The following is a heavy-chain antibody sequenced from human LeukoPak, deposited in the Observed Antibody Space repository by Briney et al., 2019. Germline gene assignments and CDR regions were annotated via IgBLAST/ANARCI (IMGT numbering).Heavy chain of an antibody. Sequence: SETLSLTCTVSGGSISSSSYYWGWIRQPPGKGLEWIGSIYYSGSTYYNPSLKSRVTISVDTSKNQFSLKLSSVTAADTAVYYCARDKVVAGGLYYFDYWGQGTLVTVSP. CDR3: ARDKVVAGGLYYFDY. J-gene: IGHJ4*02. D-gene: IGHD6-19*01. V-gene: IGHV4-39*07. CDR1: GGSISSSSYY. CDR2: IYYSGST.